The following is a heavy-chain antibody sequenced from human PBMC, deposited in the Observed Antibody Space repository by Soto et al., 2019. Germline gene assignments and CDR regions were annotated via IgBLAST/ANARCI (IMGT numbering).Heavy chain of an antibody. CDR1: WFTGSTSY. CDR3: VRGMTTVN. V-gene: IGHV3-53*01. CDR2: IDSGGST. J-gene: IGHJ4*02. D-gene: IGHD4-4*01. Sequence: GGSLRLSCAASWFTGSTSYMSWGRQAPGKGLEWVSGIDSGGSTYYADSVKGRFTISRDNSKNTLYFQMNSLRAEDTAMYYCVRGMTTVNWGQGTLVTVSS.